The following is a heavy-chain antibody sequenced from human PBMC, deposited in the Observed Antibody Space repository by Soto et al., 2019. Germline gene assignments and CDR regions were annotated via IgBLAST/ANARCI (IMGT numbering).Heavy chain of an antibody. CDR1: GDSINSDY. D-gene: IGHD7-27*01. J-gene: IGHJ4*02. CDR2: IQYSGTT. V-gene: IGHV4-59*03. Sequence: QVQLQESGPGLVKPSETLSLTCTVSGDSINSDYCSWVRQTPGKGLEWIGCIQYSGTTKYHPSLKSRVPITKVTTKDKFSLKLPSMTAAETAVYYGSLTGVGGRSSWGQGTLVTGSS. CDR3: SLTGVGGRSS.